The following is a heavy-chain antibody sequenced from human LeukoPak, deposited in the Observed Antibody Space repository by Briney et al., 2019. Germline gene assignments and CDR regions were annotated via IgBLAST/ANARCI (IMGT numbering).Heavy chain of an antibody. D-gene: IGHD3-22*01. CDR1: GGSISNYY. V-gene: IGHV4-59*01. CDR2: IYYSGNA. CDR3: ARDLYGGSDSSGYFYPFDY. J-gene: IGHJ4*02. Sequence: SETLSLTCTVSGGSISNYYWSWIRQPPGKGLEWIGFIYYSGNANYNPSLKSRVTISVDTSKNQFSLRLSSVTAADTAVYYCARDLYGGSDSSGYFYPFDYWGQGTLVTVSS.